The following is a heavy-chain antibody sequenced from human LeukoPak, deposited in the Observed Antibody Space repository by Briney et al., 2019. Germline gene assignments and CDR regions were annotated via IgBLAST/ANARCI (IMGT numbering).Heavy chain of an antibody. J-gene: IGHJ4*02. D-gene: IGHD6-13*01. CDR1: GGSFNDYS. V-gene: IGHV4-34*01. CDR3: ARLGLYTSSWYRFYYFDY. Sequence: TSETLSLTCGVHGGSFNDYSWTWIRQSPGNGLDWIGEINHSGSTTYNPSLKSRFTMSVDASKNQFSLRLSSVTAADTAVYYCARLGLYTSSWYRFYYFDYWGQGTLVTVSS. CDR2: INHSGST.